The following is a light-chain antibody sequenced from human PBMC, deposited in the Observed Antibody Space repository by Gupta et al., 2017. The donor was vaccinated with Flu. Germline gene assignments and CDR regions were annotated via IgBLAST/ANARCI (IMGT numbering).Light chain of an antibody. CDR3: QQSVYIPFA. CDR2: AAS. V-gene: IGKV1-39*01. CDR1: QGISVY. J-gene: IGKJ3*01. Sequence: DIQLSQSPSSLSASVGDSVTISCRASQGISVYLHWYQQKLGEAPKLLVNAASSLQSGVPSRFSGSGSGTEFTLTIRSLQREDFATYYCQQSVYIPFAFGHGTKVEIK.